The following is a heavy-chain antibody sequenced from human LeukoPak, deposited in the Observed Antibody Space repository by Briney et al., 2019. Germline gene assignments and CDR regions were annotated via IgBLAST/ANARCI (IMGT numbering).Heavy chain of an antibody. J-gene: IGHJ4*02. CDR2: IIPILGIA. CDR1: GGTFSSYA. CDR3: ARDGPYYYGSGSYYTGYYFDY. Sequence: GSSVKVSCKASGGTFSSYAISWVRQAPGQGLEWMGRIIPILGIANYAQKFQGRVTITADKSTSTAYMELSSLRSEDTAVYYCARDGPYYYGSGSYYTGYYFDYWGQGTLVTVSS. V-gene: IGHV1-69*04. D-gene: IGHD3-10*01.